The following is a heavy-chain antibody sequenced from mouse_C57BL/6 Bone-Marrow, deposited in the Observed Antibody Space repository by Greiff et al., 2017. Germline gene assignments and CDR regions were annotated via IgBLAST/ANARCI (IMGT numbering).Heavy chain of an antibody. V-gene: IGHV3-6*01. CDR1: GYSITSGYY. Sequence: EVKFEESGPGLVKPSQSLSLTCSVTGYSITSGYYWNWIRQFPGNKLEWMGYISYDGSNNYNPSLKNRISITRDTSKNQFFLKLNSVTTEDTATYYCARGQGGLWYPDYWGQGTTLTVSS. CDR3: ARGQGGLWYPDY. D-gene: IGHD2-1*01. CDR2: ISYDGSN. J-gene: IGHJ2*01.